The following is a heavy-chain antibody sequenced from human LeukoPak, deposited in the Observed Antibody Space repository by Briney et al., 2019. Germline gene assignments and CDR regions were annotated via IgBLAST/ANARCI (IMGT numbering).Heavy chain of an antibody. V-gene: IGHV3-23*01. J-gene: IGHJ6*03. D-gene: IGHD3/OR15-3a*01. CDR2: ISGSGGST. CDR3: AKDGHYYYYMDV. Sequence: GGSLRLSCAASGFTFSSYAMSWVRQAPGKGLEWVSAISGSGGSTYYEDSVKGRFTISRDNSKNTLYLQMNSLRAEDTAVYYCAKDGHYYYYMDVWGKGTTVTVSS. CDR1: GFTFSSYA.